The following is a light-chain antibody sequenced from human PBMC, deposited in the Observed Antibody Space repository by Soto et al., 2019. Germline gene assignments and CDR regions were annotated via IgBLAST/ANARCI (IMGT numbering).Light chain of an antibody. CDR3: QHYNSYSEA. J-gene: IGKJ1*01. CDR2: KAS. CDR1: QTISSW. V-gene: IGKV1-5*03. Sequence: DIQMTHSPSTLSGSVGDRVTITCRASQTISSWLAWYQQKPGKAPKLLIYKASTLKSGVPSRFRGSGSGTEFTLTISSLQPDDFEPYYCQHYNSYSEAFGQGTKVDIK.